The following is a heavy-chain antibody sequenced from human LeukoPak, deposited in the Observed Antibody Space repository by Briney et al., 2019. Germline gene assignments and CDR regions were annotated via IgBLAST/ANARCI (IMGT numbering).Heavy chain of an antibody. CDR2: INPSGGST. J-gene: IGHJ5*02. V-gene: IGHV1-46*01. CDR3: ARVYYDFWSGYPRANWFDP. Sequence: ASVKVSCKASGYTFTSYYMHWVRQAPGQGLEWMGIINPSGGSTSYAQKFQGRVTMTRDTSTSTVYMELSSLRSEDTAVYYCARVYYDFWSGYPRANWFDPWGQGTLVTVSS. D-gene: IGHD3-3*01. CDR1: GYTFTSYY.